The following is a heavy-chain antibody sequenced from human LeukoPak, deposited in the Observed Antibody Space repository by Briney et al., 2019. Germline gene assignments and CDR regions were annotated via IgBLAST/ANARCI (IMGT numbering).Heavy chain of an antibody. CDR2: ISGYNGNT. CDR1: GYTFSSYA. CDR3: VRDTIWSGYSLAVRWFDP. V-gene: IGHV1-18*01. J-gene: IGHJ5*02. Sequence: ASVKVSCKASGYTFSSYAITWVQQAPGQGLEWMGWISGYNGNTNYAQNLQGRVTMTTDTSTSTAYMELRSLRSDDTAVYYCVRDTIWSGYSLAVRWFDPWGQGTLVTVSS. D-gene: IGHD3-3*01.